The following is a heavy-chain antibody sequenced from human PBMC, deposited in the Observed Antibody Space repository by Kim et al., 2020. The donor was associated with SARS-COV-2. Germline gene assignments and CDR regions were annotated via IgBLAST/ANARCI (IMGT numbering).Heavy chain of an antibody. CDR2: INQDGSEK. V-gene: IGHV3-7*01. D-gene: IGHD2-8*01. CDR1: GFTFTTYY. CDR3: SRGRPVSDY. Sequence: GGSLRLSCVASGFTFTTYYMTWFRQAPGKGLEWVANINQDGSEKYYVDSVKGRFTISRDNAKNSLHLQTNSLRADDTAVYYCSRGRPVSDYWGQGTLV. J-gene: IGHJ4*02.